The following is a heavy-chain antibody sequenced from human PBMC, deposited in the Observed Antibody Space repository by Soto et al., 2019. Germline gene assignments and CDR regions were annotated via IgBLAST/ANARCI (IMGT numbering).Heavy chain of an antibody. J-gene: IGHJ4*02. CDR3: AVLGTLLSFDY. CDR2: ISYDGSNK. CDR1: GFTFSSYG. Sequence: GGSLRLSCAASGFTFSSYGMHWVRQAPGKGLEWVAVISYDGSNKYYADSVKGRFTISRDNSKNTLYLQMNSLRAEDTAVYYCAVLGTLLSFDYWGQGTLVTVSS. D-gene: IGHD7-27*01. V-gene: IGHV3-30*03.